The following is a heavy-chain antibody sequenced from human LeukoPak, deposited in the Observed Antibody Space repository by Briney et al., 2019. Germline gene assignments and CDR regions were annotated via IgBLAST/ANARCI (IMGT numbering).Heavy chain of an antibody. CDR3: ATTAAAGTRLAWFDP. J-gene: IGHJ5*02. Sequence: SETLSLTCAVSGGSISSDHWWSWVRQPPGKGLEWIGEIHHSGSTNYNPSLKSRVTMSVDTSKNQFSLKLSSVTAADTAVYYCATTAAAGTRLAWFDPWGQGTLVTVSS. CDR1: GGSISSDHW. V-gene: IGHV4-4*02. CDR2: IHHSGST. D-gene: IGHD6-13*01.